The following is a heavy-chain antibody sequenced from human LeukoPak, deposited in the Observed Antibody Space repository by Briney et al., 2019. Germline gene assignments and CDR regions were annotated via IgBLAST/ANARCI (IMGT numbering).Heavy chain of an antibody. D-gene: IGHD6-19*01. CDR2: IYTSGST. CDR1: GGSISSYY. V-gene: IGHV4-4*07. CDR3: ARDGNGWNGGDNWFDP. Sequence: PSETLPLTCTVSGGSISSYYWSWIRQPAGEGLEWIGRIYTSGSTNYNPSPKSRVTISVDKSKNQFSLKLSSVTVADTAVYYCARDGNGWNGGDNWFDPWGQGTQVTVSS. J-gene: IGHJ5*02.